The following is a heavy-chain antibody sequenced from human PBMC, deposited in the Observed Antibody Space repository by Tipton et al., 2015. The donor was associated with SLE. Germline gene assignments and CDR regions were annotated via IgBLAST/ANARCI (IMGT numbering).Heavy chain of an antibody. D-gene: IGHD2-2*01. CDR1: GGSISTYY. CDR3: ARGYQLPLGPYYYYYMDV. J-gene: IGHJ6*03. Sequence: TLSLTCTVSGGSISTYYWTWIRQSPEKGLEWIGYVFYSASTNYNPSLKSRVTISVDTSKNQFSLKLSSVTAADTAVYYCARGYQLPLGPYYYYYMDVWGKGTTVTVSS. V-gene: IGHV4-59*01. CDR2: VFYSAST.